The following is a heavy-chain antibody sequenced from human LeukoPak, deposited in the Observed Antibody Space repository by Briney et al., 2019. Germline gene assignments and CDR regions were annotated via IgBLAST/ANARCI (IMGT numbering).Heavy chain of an antibody. Sequence: GGSLRLSCSASGFTFSRFWMSWVRQAPGKGLEYVALIKQGGSKIYHMDSVKGRFTISRDDATNSLYLQMNSLRVEDTALYYCARDRESESDSEGDYWGQGTLVTVSS. CDR2: IKQGGSKI. V-gene: IGHV3-7*01. CDR3: ARDRESESDSEGDY. J-gene: IGHJ4*02. D-gene: IGHD4-11*01. CDR1: GFTFSRFW.